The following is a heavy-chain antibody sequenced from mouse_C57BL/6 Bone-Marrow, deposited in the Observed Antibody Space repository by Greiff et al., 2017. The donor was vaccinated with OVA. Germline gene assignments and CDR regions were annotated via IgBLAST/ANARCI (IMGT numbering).Heavy chain of an antibody. Sequence: VQLQQSGAELARPGASVKMSCKASGYTFTSYTMHWVNPRPGQGLEWIGYINPSSGYTKYNQKFKDKATLTADKSSSTAYMQLSSLTSEDSAVYYCSRSITTVVDYWGQGTTLTVSS. V-gene: IGHV1-4*01. J-gene: IGHJ2*01. D-gene: IGHD1-1*01. CDR3: SRSITTVVDY. CDR1: GYTFTSYT. CDR2: INPSSGYT.